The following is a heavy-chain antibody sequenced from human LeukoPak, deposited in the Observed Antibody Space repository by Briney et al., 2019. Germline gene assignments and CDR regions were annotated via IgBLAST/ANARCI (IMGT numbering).Heavy chain of an antibody. CDR1: GGSFSGYY. CDR3: ARTYYYYGMDV. J-gene: IGHJ6*02. CDR2: INHSGST. V-gene: IGHV4-34*01. Sequence: SETLSLTCAVYGGSFSGYYWSWIRQPPGKGLEWIGEINHSGSTNYNPSLKSRVTISVDTSKNQFSLKLSPVTAADTAVYYCARTYYYYGMDVWGQGTTVTVSS.